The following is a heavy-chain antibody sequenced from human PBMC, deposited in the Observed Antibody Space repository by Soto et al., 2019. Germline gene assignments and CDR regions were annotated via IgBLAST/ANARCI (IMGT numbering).Heavy chain of an antibody. V-gene: IGHV4-59*08. Sequence: SETLSLTCTVSGGSISSHSWSWIRQPPGEGLEWIGHVYYSGSTNYNPSLKSRVTISVDTFKNQFSLRLTSVTAADTAVYYCARGPSGDKVAYWGRGTLVTVSS. J-gene: IGHJ4*02. D-gene: IGHD7-27*01. CDR3: ARGPSGDKVAY. CDR2: VYYSGST. CDR1: GGSISSHS.